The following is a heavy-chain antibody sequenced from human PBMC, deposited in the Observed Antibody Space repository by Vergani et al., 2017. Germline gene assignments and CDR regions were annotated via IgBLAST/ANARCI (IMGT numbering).Heavy chain of an antibody. V-gene: IGHV1-2*02. CDR2: INPNSGGT. CDR1: GYTFTGYY. D-gene: IGHD2-2*01. J-gene: IGHJ5*02. Sequence: QVQLVQSGAEVKKPGASVKVSCKASGYTFTGYYMHWVRQAPGQGLEWMGWINPNSGGTNYAQKFQGRVTITADESTSTAYMGLSSLRSEETAVYYCARESGYQLLRCWFDPWGQGTLVTVSS. CDR3: ARESGYQLLRCWFDP.